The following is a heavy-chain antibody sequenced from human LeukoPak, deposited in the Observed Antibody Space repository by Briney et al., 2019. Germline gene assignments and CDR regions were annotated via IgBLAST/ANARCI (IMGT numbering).Heavy chain of an antibody. V-gene: IGHV3-74*01. J-gene: IGHJ4*02. D-gene: IGHD5-24*01. CDR1: GFTFSSYW. CDR2: INTDGSTT. CDR3: AREDRDGYNYDY. Sequence: PGGSLRLSCAASGFTFSSYWMHWVRQAPGKGLVWVSRINTDGSTTSYADSVKGRFTISRDNAKNTLYLQMNSLRAEDTAVYYCAREDRDGYNYDYWGQGTLVTVSS.